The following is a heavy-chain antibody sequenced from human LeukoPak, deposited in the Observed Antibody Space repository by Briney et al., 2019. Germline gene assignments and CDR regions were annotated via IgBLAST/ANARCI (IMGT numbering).Heavy chain of an antibody. Sequence: GGSLRLSCAASGFTFSSYWMSWVRQAPGKGLEWVANIKQDGSEKYYVDSVKGRFTISRDNAKNSLYLQMNSLRAEDTAVYYCASDRRLNAFDIWGQGTMVTVSS. V-gene: IGHV3-7*01. CDR1: GFTFSSYW. CDR3: ASDRRLNAFDI. CDR2: IKQDGSEK. J-gene: IGHJ3*02.